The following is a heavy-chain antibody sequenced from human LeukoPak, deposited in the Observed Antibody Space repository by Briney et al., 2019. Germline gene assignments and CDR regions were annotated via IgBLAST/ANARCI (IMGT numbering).Heavy chain of an antibody. CDR1: GFTYSSYA. CDR2: ISGSGGTI. CDR3: ARDRGAGTGMDV. D-gene: IGHD3-10*01. V-gene: IGHV3-23*01. J-gene: IGHJ6*02. Sequence: GGSLRLSCAASGFTYSSYAMSWVRQAPGKGLEWVSRISGSGGTIYFADSVKGRFTISRDNSKNTLYLQMNSLRAEDTAVYYCARDRGAGTGMDVWGQGTTVTVSS.